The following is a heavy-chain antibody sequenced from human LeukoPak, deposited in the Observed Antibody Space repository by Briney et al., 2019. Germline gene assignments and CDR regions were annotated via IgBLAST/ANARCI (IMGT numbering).Heavy chain of an antibody. CDR1: GYTFTSYY. J-gene: IGHJ3*02. CDR3: ARSAPQGYCTSTSCYARSAFDI. D-gene: IGHD2-2*01. Sequence: ASVEVSCKASGYTFTSYYIHWVRQAPGQGLEWMGMINPSGGSTSYAQKFQGRVTMTRDTSTSTVYMELSSLRSEDSAVYYCARSAPQGYCTSTSCYARSAFDIWGQGTMVTVSS. CDR2: INPSGGST. V-gene: IGHV1-46*01.